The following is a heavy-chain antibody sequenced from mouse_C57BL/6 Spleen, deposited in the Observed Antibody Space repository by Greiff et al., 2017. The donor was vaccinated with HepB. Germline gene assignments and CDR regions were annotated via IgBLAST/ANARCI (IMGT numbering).Heavy chain of an antibody. CDR3: ARYGYDWYFDV. J-gene: IGHJ1*03. CDR2: IDPETGGT. CDR1: GYTFTDYE. Sequence: QVQLQQSGAELARPGASVTLSCKASGYTFTDYEMHWVKQTPVHGLEWIGAIDPETGGTSYNQKFKGKAILTADKSSSTAYMELRSLTSEDSAVYYCARYGYDWYFDVWGTGTTVTVSS. D-gene: IGHD2-2*01. V-gene: IGHV1-15*01.